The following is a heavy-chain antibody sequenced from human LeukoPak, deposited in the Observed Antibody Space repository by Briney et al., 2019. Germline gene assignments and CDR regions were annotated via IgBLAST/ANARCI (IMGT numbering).Heavy chain of an antibody. Sequence: PGGALRLSCSASGFTFISYAMTSVRQPPGRGLERVSAISGNAAGTYYGDSVTGRLTISRDNSKNTLYLQMNSLRAEDTAVYYCAKGHGPVPFWSNWGQGTLVTVSS. D-gene: IGHD3-3*01. CDR2: ISGNAAGT. V-gene: IGHV3-23*01. J-gene: IGHJ4*02. CDR1: GFTFISYA. CDR3: AKGHGPVPFWSN.